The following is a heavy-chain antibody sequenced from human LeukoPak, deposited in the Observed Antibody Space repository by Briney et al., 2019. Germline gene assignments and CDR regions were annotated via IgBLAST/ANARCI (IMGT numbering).Heavy chain of an antibody. J-gene: IGHJ4*02. Sequence: PSETLSLTCTVSGGSISSSSYYWGWIRQPPGKGLEWIGNIYYSGTTSYNPSLKSRVTISVDTSKNQFSLKLSSVTAADTAVYYCARHRGYTDYWGQGTLVTVSS. V-gene: IGHV4-39*01. CDR2: IYYSGTT. D-gene: IGHD2-15*01. CDR3: ARHRGYTDY. CDR1: GGSISSSSYY.